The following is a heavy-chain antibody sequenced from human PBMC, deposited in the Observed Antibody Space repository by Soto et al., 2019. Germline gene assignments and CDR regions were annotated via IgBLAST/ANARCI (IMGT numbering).Heavy chain of an antibody. CDR1: GGTFSSYA. V-gene: IGHV1-69*13. J-gene: IGHJ5*02. D-gene: IGHD3-10*01. CDR2: IIPIFGTA. Sequence: ASVKVSCKASGGTFSSYAISWVRQAPGQGLEWMGGIIPIFGTANYAQKFQGRVTITADASTSTAYMELSSLRSEDTAVYYCAREMVLLWFGELSWFDTWGQGTLVTVSS. CDR3: AREMVLLWFGELSWFDT.